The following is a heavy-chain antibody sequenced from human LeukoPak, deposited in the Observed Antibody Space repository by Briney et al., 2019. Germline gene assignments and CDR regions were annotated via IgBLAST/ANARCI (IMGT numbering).Heavy chain of an antibody. CDR1: GFTFSDHY. V-gene: IGHV3-72*01. D-gene: IGHD1-26*01. Sequence: QPGGSLRLSCAASGFTFSDHYVDWVRQAPGKGLDWVGRSRNKAKSYSTDYVASVKGRFTISRDDSKNSLYLQMNSLQSEDTAVYYCARVGIVGPTQYYFDYWGQGTLVTVSS. CDR3: ARVGIVGPTQYYFDY. CDR2: SRNKAKSYST. J-gene: IGHJ4*02.